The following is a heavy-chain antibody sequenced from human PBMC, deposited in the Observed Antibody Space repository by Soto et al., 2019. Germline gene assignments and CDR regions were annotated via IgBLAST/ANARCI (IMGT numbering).Heavy chain of an antibody. J-gene: IGHJ3*02. D-gene: IGHD5-12*01. CDR1: GLNFSTYS. Sequence: PGGSLRLSCAASGLNFSTYSMHWVRQDPGKGLEWVSSISSSSSYIYYADSVKGRFTISRDNAKKSLYLQMNSLRVEDAAVYYCARAQGSGYPGDGAFDIWGQGTMVTVSS. V-gene: IGHV3-21*01. CDR3: ARAQGSGYPGDGAFDI. CDR2: ISSSSSYI.